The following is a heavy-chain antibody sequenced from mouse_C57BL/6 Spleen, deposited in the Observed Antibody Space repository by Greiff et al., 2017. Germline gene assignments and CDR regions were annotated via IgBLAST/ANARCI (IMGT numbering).Heavy chain of an antibody. J-gene: IGHJ3*01. Sequence: VQLQQSGPELVKPGASVKISCKASGYTFTDYYMNWVKQSHGKSLEWIGDINPNNGGTSYNQKFKGKATLTVDKSSSTAYMELRSLTSEDSAVYYCARSGSSGWGQGTLVTVSA. V-gene: IGHV1-26*01. D-gene: IGHD3-2*02. CDR1: GYTFTDYY. CDR3: ARSGSSG. CDR2: INPNNGGT.